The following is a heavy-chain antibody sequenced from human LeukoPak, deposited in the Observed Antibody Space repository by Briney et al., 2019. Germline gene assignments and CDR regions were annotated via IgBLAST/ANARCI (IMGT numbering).Heavy chain of an antibody. Sequence: ASVKVSCKSSGYAFTGYYMHWVRQPHAPGLEWMGWINPNSGGTNYAQKFQGRVTMTRDTSISTAYMELSRLRSDDTAVYYCGRRNYDFWSGYPNWFDPWGQGTLVTVSS. CDR2: INPNSGGT. CDR1: GYAFTGYY. J-gene: IGHJ5*02. CDR3: GRRNYDFWSGYPNWFDP. D-gene: IGHD3-3*01. V-gene: IGHV1-2*02.